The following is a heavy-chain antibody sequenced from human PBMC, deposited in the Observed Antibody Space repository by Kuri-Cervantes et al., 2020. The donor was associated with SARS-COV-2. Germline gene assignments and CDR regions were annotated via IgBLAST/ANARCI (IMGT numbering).Heavy chain of an antibody. CDR3: ARDRGDSYGPYYYGMDV. V-gene: IGHV3-48*02. D-gene: IGHD5-18*01. CDR1: GFTFSSYW. CDR2: ISSSSSTR. J-gene: IGHJ6*02. Sequence: GESLKISCAASGFTFSSYWMHWVRQAPGKGLEWVSYISSSSSTRYYADSVKGRFTISRDNAKNSLYLQMNSLRDEDTAVYYCARDRGDSYGPYYYGMDVWGQGTKVTVSS.